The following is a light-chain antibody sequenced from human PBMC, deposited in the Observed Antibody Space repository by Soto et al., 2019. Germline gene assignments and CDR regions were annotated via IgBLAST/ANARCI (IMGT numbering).Light chain of an antibody. V-gene: IGKV1-5*01. CDR2: DAS. CDR1: QYISNR. Sequence: DIQMTQSPSTLSASVGDRVTITFRASQYISNRLAWHQQKPGAAPNLLIYDASILESGVPSRFSGSGSGTEFTLTISSLQPDDFATYYCQQYNGYSEVTFGPGTKVDI. J-gene: IGKJ3*01. CDR3: QQYNGYSEVT.